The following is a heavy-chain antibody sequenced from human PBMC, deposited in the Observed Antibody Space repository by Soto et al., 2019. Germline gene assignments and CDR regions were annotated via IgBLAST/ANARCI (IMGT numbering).Heavy chain of an antibody. J-gene: IGHJ6*03. CDR2: TYYRSRWYN. CDR1: GDSLSSNSAA. Sequence: PSQTLSLTCVISGDSLSSNSAAWNWIRQSPSRGLEWLGRTYYRSRWYNDYAVSVRSRITVNSDTSKNQFSLHLNSVAPEDAAVYYCAGTSLLQWYYMDVWAKGTTVTVSS. V-gene: IGHV6-1*01. D-gene: IGHD1-7*01. CDR3: AGTSLLQWYYMDV.